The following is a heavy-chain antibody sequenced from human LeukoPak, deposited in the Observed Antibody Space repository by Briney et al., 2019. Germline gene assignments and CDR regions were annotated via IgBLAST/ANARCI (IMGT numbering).Heavy chain of an antibody. Sequence: GGSLRLSCVGSGFIFSKYDMKWVRQAPGKGLEWVSYISSSGASRYYADSVKGRFTISRDNAKNSVYLQMSSLRTEDTGVYYCERDTVSPFAIATAGAGYMDGGGKGATVIVSS. CDR2: ISSSGASR. V-gene: IGHV3-23*01. CDR3: ERDTVSPFAIATAGAGYMDG. D-gene: IGHD6-13*01. J-gene: IGHJ6*03. CDR1: GFIFSKYD.